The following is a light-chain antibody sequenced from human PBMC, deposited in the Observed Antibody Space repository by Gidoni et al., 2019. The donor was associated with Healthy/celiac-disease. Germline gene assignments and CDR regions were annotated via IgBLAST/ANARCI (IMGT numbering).Light chain of an antibody. CDR1: QSISSY. V-gene: IGKV1-39*01. CDR3: QQSYSTPLT. Sequence: DIHMTQYPSSLSASVGDRVTITCRASQSISSYLNWYQQKPGKAPKLLIYAASSLQSGVPSRFSGSGSGTEFTLTISSLQPEDFATYYCQQSYSTPLTFXGXTKVEIK. J-gene: IGKJ4*01. CDR2: AAS.